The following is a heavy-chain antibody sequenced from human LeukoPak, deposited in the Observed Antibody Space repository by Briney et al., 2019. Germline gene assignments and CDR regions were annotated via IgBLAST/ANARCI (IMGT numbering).Heavy chain of an antibody. J-gene: IGHJ6*02. CDR3: ARERGYYGMDV. Sequence: SQTLSLTCTVSGGSISSGDYYWGWIRQPPGKGLEWIGYIYYSGSTYYNPSLKSRVTISVDTSKNQFSLKLSSVTAADTAVYYCARERGYYGMDVWGQGTTVTVSS. V-gene: IGHV4-30-4*01. CDR1: GGSISSGDYY. CDR2: IYYSGST.